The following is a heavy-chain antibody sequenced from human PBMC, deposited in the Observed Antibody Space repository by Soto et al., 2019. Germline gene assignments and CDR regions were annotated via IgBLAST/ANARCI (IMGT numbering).Heavy chain of an antibody. CDR2: TYHDGTT. CDR3: AREGLPRAFDY. J-gene: IGHJ4*02. CDR1: GYSISSGYY. V-gene: IGHV4-38-2*02. Sequence: NPSETLSLTCAVSGYSISSGYYWLWIRQSPGKGLEWIGSTYHDGTTFYSPSLKSRITLSVDKSNNRFSLNLTSVTAADTAVYFCAREGLPRAFDYWGQGTLVTVSS.